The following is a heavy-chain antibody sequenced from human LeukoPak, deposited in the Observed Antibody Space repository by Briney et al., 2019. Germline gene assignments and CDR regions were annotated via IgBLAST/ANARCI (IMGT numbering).Heavy chain of an antibody. V-gene: IGHV1-69*13. J-gene: IGHJ6*02. CDR1: GGTFSSYA. D-gene: IGHD3-22*01. CDR2: IIPIFGTA. CDR3: ARGDLQRDMIGYYGMDV. Sequence: ASVKVSCKASGGTFSSYAISWVRQAPGQGLEWMGGIIPIFGTANYAQKFQGRVTITADESTSTAYMELSSLRSEDTAVYYCARGDLQRDMIGYYGMDVWGQGTTVTVSS.